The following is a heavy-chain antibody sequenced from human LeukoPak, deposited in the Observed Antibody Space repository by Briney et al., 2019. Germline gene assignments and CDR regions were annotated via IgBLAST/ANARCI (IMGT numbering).Heavy chain of an antibody. D-gene: IGHD4-11*01. J-gene: IGHJ6*02. V-gene: IGHV4-59*01. CDR3: AREPTTVTGYYYYGMDV. CDR1: GDSISSYY. CDR2: TSHSGST. Sequence: SETLSLTCIVSGDSISSYYWSWIRQPPGKGLEWIGYTSHSGSTNSNPSLKSRVTISVDTSENQFSLTLSSVTAADTAVYYCAREPTTVTGYYYYGMDVWGQGTTVTVSS.